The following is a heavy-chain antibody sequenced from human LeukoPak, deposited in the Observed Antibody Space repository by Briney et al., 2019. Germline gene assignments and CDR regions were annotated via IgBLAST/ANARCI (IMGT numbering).Heavy chain of an antibody. V-gene: IGHV1-46*01. D-gene: IGHD3-22*01. CDR2: INPSGGST. CDR1: GYTFTSYY. Sequence: ASVKVSCTASGYTFTSYYVHWVRQAPGQGLEWMGIINPSGGSTSYAQKFQGRVSMTRDTSTRTVYMELRSLRSEDTAVYYCARDYDSSGSYWGQGTLVTVSS. J-gene: IGHJ4*02. CDR3: ARDYDSSGSY.